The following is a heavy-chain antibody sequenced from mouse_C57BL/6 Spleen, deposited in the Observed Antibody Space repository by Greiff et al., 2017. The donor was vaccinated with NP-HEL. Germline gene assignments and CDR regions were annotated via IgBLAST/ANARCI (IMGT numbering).Heavy chain of an antibody. J-gene: IGHJ4*01. CDR3: ARPKPLYAMDY. Sequence: EVKLMESGGDLVKPGGSLKLSCAASGFTFSSYGMSWVRQTPDKRLEWVATISSGGSYTYYPDSVKGRFTISRDNAKNTLYLQMSSLKSEDTAMYNCARPKPLYAMDYWGQGTSVTVSS. CDR1: GFTFSSYG. V-gene: IGHV5-6*01. CDR2: ISSGGSYT.